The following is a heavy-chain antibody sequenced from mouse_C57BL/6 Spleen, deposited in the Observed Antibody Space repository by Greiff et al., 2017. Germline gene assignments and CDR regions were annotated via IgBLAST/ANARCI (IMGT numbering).Heavy chain of an antibody. CDR3: ARSRGIITTGVFDY. J-gene: IGHJ2*01. D-gene: IGHD1-1*01. CDR2: IYPGDGDT. V-gene: IGHV1-82*01. Sequence: QVQLQQSGPELVKPGASVKISCKASGYAFSSSWMNWVKQRPGKGLEGIGRIYPGDGDTNYTGKFKGKATLTADKSSSTAYMQLSSLTSEDSAVYFCARSRGIITTGVFDYWGQGTTLTVSS. CDR1: GYAFSSSW.